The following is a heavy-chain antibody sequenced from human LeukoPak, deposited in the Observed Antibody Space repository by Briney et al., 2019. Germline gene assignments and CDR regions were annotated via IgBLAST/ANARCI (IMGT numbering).Heavy chain of an antibody. CDR1: GDSISSSSYY. Sequence: SETLSLTCTVSGDSISSSSYYWGWIRQPPGKGLEWIGSIYYSGSTYYNPSLKSRVTISVDTSKNQFSLKLSSVTAADTAVYYCARLVATSPRFDYWGQGTLVTVSS. V-gene: IGHV4-39*01. CDR3: ARLVATSPRFDY. J-gene: IGHJ4*02. D-gene: IGHD5-12*01. CDR2: IYYSGST.